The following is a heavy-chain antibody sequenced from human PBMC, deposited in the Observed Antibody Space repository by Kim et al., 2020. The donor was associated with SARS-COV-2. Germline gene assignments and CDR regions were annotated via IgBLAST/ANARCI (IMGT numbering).Heavy chain of an antibody. CDR1: GYTFTGYY. J-gene: IGHJ5*02. V-gene: IGHV1-2*06. Sequence: ASVKVSCKASGYTFTGYYMHWVRQAPGQGLEWMGRINPNSGGTNYAQKFQGRVTMTRDTSISTAYMELSRLRSDDTAVYYCARGREYYDFWSGYYSPDKLRFDPWGQGTLVTVSS. CDR3: ARGREYYDFWSGYYSPDKLRFDP. D-gene: IGHD3-3*01. CDR2: INPNSGGT.